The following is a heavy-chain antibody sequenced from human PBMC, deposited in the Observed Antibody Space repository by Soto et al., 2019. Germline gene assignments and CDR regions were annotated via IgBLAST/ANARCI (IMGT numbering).Heavy chain of an antibody. CDR3: ARTLYGDNVDY. Sequence: QLQLVQSGAEVTKPGASVKVSCKASGYTFNRYDITWGRQATGQGLEWMGWMNPNSGNTGYAQKFQGRVTMTMNTSISTDYMELSSLRSEDTAVYYCARTLYGDNVDYWGQGTLVTVSS. CDR1: GYTFNRYD. V-gene: IGHV1-8*01. J-gene: IGHJ4*02. D-gene: IGHD4-17*01. CDR2: MNPNSGNT.